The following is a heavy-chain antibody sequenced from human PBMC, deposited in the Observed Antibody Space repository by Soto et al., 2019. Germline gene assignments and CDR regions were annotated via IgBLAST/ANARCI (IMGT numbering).Heavy chain of an antibody. V-gene: IGHV3-7*01. CDR1: GFTFSSYW. J-gene: IGHJ6*02. D-gene: IGHD3-3*01. Sequence: GGSLRLSCAASGFTFSSYWMSWVRQAPGKGLEWVANIKQDGSEKYYVDSVKGRFTVSRDNAKNSPYLQMNSLRAEDTAVYYCAREAIFGVVKVYYYYGLDVWGQGTTVTVSS. CDR3: AREAIFGVVKVYYYYGLDV. CDR2: IKQDGSEK.